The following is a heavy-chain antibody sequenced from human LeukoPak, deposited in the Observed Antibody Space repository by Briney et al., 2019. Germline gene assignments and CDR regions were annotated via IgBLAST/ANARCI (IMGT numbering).Heavy chain of an antibody. Sequence: ASVKVSCKASGYTFTGYYMHCVRQAPGQGLEWMGWINPNSGGTNFAQKFQGRVTMTRDTSISTAYMDLSRLRSDDTAVYYCARGDILTGYYMVRSFDYWGQGTLVTVSS. CDR3: ARGDILTGYYMVRSFDY. CDR2: INPNSGGT. V-gene: IGHV1-2*02. CDR1: GYTFTGYY. J-gene: IGHJ4*02. D-gene: IGHD3-9*01.